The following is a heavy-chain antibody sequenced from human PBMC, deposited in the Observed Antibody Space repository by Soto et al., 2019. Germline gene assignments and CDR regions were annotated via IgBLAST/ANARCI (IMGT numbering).Heavy chain of an antibody. CDR1: GGTFSSYA. CDR3: ARAGSGVPYYDSSGPQVVGWFDP. Sequence: VASVKVSCKASGGTFSSYAISWVRQAPGQGLEWMGGIIPIFGTANYAQKFQGRVTITADESTSTAYMELSSLRSEDAAVYYCARAGSGVPYYDSSGPQVVGWFDPWGQGTLVTVSS. D-gene: IGHD3-22*01. CDR2: IIPIFGTA. J-gene: IGHJ5*02. V-gene: IGHV1-69*01.